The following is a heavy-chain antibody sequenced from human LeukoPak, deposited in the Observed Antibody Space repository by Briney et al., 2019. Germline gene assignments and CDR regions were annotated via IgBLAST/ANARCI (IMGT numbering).Heavy chain of an antibody. CDR1: GFTVSSNY. J-gene: IGHJ6*02. Sequence: GGSLRLSCAASGFTVSSNYMSWVRQPQGKWLEWVSVIYSGGSTYYADSVKVRFTISRDNSKNTLYLQMNSLRAEDTAVYYCARVSITAYGMDVWGQGTTVTVSS. CDR3: ARVSITAYGMDV. D-gene: IGHD3-16*01. V-gene: IGHV3-66*01. CDR2: IYSGGST.